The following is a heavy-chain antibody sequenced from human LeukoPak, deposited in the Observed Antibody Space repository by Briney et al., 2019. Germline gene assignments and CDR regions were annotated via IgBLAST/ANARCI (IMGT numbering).Heavy chain of an antibody. Sequence: ASVKVSCKASGYTFTSYGISWVRQAPGQGLEWMGWISAYNGNTNYAQKLQGRVTMTTDTSTSTAYMELRSLRSDDTAVYYGARGCSSTSCYEYYYYYGMDVWGQGTTVTVSS. V-gene: IGHV1-18*01. D-gene: IGHD2-2*01. CDR2: ISAYNGNT. J-gene: IGHJ6*02. CDR3: ARGCSSTSCYEYYYYYGMDV. CDR1: GYTFTSYG.